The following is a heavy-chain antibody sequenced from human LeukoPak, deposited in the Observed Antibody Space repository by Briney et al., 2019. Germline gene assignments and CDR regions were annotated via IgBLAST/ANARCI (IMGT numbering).Heavy chain of an antibody. J-gene: IGHJ4*02. CDR2: IYTSGST. Sequence: SKTLSLTCTVSGGSISTGTDYWSWIRQPAGKGLEWIGRIYTSGSTNYNPSLKSRVTISVDTSKNQFSLKLSSVTAADTAVYYCARESLGPPYYFDYWGQGTLVTVSS. V-gene: IGHV4-61*02. CDR1: GGSISTGTDY. CDR3: ARESLGPPYYFDY. D-gene: IGHD1-26*01.